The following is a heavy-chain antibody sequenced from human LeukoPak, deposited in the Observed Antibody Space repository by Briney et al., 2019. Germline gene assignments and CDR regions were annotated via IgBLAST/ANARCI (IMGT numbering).Heavy chain of an antibody. J-gene: IGHJ4*02. CDR3: ARSDSGYSSSWFGDY. CDR2: IYPGDSDT. Sequence: GESLKISCKGSGYSFTSYWIGWVRQMPGKGLEWMGIIYPGDSDTRYSPSFQGQVTISADKSISTAYLQWSSLKASDTAIYYCARSDSGYSSSWFGDYWGQGTLVTVSS. V-gene: IGHV5-51*01. D-gene: IGHD6-13*01. CDR1: GYSFTSYW.